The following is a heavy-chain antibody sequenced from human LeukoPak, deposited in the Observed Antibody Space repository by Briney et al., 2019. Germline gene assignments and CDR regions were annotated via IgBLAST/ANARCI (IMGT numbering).Heavy chain of an antibody. V-gene: IGHV3-23*01. CDR3: AKGRLVPAALLDY. Sequence: GGSLRLSCAASGFTFSGYAMSWVRQGPGKGLEWVSDISGGGDTTYYADSVKGRFTISRDNSKNTLYLQMNSLRAEDTAVYYCAKGRLVPAALLDYWGQGTLVTVSS. J-gene: IGHJ4*02. D-gene: IGHD2-2*01. CDR1: GFTFSGYA. CDR2: ISGGGDTT.